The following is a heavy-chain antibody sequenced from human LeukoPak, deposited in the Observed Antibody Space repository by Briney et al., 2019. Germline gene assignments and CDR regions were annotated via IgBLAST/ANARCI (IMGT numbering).Heavy chain of an antibody. CDR2: ISVYNGNT. D-gene: IGHD6-19*01. Sequence: ASVKDSCKASGYTFNNYGITWVRQAPGQGLEWMGWISVYNGNTNYAQKLQGRLTMTTDTSTSTAYMELRSLRSDDTAVYYCARVGLGSGWNRDVVYYFDYWGQGTLVTVSS. V-gene: IGHV1-18*01. J-gene: IGHJ4*02. CDR1: GYTFNNYG. CDR3: ARVGLGSGWNRDVVYYFDY.